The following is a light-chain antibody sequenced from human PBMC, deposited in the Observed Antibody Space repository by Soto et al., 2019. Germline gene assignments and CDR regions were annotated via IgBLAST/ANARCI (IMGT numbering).Light chain of an antibody. CDR2: WAS. CDR3: QQYYSDFFT. J-gene: IGKJ2*01. Sequence: DIVMTQSPDSLTVSLGERATINCKSSQSLLYSSNNKTYLAWYQHRPGQSPKMLIFWASARESGVPDRFAGSGSATDFTLTISSLQAEDAAVYYCQQYYSDFFTFGQGTRLEIK. V-gene: IGKV4-1*01. CDR1: QSLLYSSNNKTY.